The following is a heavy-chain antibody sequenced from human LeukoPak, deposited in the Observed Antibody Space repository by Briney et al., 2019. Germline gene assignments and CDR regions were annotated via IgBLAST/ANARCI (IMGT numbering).Heavy chain of an antibody. J-gene: IGHJ4*02. Sequence: LRLSCAASGFTFSSYGMHWIRQTPGKGPEWIGSKYHSGSTYYNPSLQSRVTKSVDTSKNQFSLKLSSVTAADTAVYFCARGTSNGWDHYFDSWGQGTQVTASS. CDR1: GFTFSSYG. D-gene: IGHD6-19*01. CDR3: ARGTSNGWDHYFDS. V-gene: IGHV4-59*12. CDR2: KYHSGST.